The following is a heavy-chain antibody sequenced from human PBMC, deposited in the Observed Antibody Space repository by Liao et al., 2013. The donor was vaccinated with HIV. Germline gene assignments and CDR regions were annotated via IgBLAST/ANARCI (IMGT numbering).Heavy chain of an antibody. CDR3: ARALIFGVVRNSRMDV. CDR1: GGSFSGYY. V-gene: IGHV4-34*01. CDR2: STIIVEAP. D-gene: IGHD3-3*01. Sequence: QVQLQQWGAGLLKPSETLSLTCAVYGGSFSGYYWSWIRQPPGKGREWIGESTIIVEAPTTTRPLKSRVTISVDTSKNQFSLKLSSVTAADTAVYYCARALIFGVVRNSRMDVWGKGTTVTVSS. J-gene: IGHJ6*03.